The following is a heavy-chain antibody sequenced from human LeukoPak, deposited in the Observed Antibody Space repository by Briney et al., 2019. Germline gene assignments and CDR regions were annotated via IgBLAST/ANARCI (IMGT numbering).Heavy chain of an antibody. Sequence: GRSLRLSCAASGFTFSSYGMHWVRQAPGKGLEWVAVISYDGSNKYYADSVKGRFTISRDNSKNTLYLQMNSLRAEDTAVYYCAKEDIAAAGTCLDYWGQGTLVTVSS. CDR3: AKEDIAAAGTCLDY. V-gene: IGHV3-30*18. CDR1: GFTFSSYG. CDR2: ISYDGSNK. J-gene: IGHJ4*02. D-gene: IGHD6-13*01.